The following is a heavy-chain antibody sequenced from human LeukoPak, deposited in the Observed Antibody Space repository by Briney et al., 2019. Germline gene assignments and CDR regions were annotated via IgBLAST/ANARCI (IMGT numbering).Heavy chain of an antibody. D-gene: IGHD6-6*01. V-gene: IGHV3-48*02. Sequence: GGSLRLSCAASGFTFNSYNMNWVRQAPGKGLEWVSYISSSSSTIYYADSVKGRFTISRDSAKTSLFLQLNSLRDEDTAVYYCARAYSSSSGRDAFDSWGLGTLVTVSS. CDR1: GFTFNSYN. CDR2: ISSSSSTI. J-gene: IGHJ3*02. CDR3: ARAYSSSSGRDAFDS.